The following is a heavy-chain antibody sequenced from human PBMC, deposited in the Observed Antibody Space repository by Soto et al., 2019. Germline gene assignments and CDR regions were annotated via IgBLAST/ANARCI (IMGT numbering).Heavy chain of an antibody. Sequence: QVQLVESGGGVVQPGRSLRLSCAASGFTFSSYGMHWVRQAPGKGLEWLAVIWYDGSNKYYADSVKGRFTISRDNSKNRLYLQMHSLRAEDTAVYYCARGENSYDLKYFDYWGQGTLVTVSS. CDR2: IWYDGSNK. D-gene: IGHD5-18*01. CDR1: GFTFSSYG. J-gene: IGHJ4*02. V-gene: IGHV3-33*01. CDR3: ARGENSYDLKYFDY.